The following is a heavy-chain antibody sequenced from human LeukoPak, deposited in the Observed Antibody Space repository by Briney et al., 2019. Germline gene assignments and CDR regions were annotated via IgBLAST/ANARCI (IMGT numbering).Heavy chain of an antibody. V-gene: IGHV4-59*01. D-gene: IGHD1-14*01. CDR3: ARYRNEALFAFDI. CDR2: IYYSGST. Sequence: SETLSLTCTVSGDSINNYYWSWIRQPPGKGLEWIGYIYYSGSTNYNPPLKSRVTISVDTSKNQFSLKLNSVTAADTAVYYCARYRNEALFAFDIWGQGTMVTVSS. J-gene: IGHJ3*02. CDR1: GDSINNYY.